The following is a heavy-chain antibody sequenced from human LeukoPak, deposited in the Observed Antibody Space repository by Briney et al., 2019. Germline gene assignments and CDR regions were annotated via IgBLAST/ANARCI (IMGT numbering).Heavy chain of an antibody. Sequence: ASVKVSCKASGYTFTSYGISWVRQAPGQGLEWMEWISAYNGNTNYAQKLQGRVTMTTDTSTSTAYMELRSLRSDDTAVYYCARSPYMPGTAMASGFDYWGQGTLVTVSS. J-gene: IGHJ4*02. CDR3: ARSPYMPGTAMASGFDY. V-gene: IGHV1-18*04. CDR1: GYTFTSYG. D-gene: IGHD5-18*01. CDR2: ISAYNGNT.